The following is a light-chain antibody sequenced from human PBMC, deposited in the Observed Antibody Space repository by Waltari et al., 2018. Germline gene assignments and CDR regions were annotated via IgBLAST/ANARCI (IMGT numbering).Light chain of an antibody. CDR2: EDN. J-gene: IGLJ2*01. Sequence: NFMLTQPHSVSESPGKTVTISCTRSSGSIASNHVQWYQQRPGSAPTTVIYEDNQRLSGVPDRFSGSIDRSSNSASLTISGLKAEDEADYYCQSYDDSNQVFGGGTKLTVL. CDR3: QSYDDSNQV. CDR1: SGSIASNH. V-gene: IGLV6-57*04.